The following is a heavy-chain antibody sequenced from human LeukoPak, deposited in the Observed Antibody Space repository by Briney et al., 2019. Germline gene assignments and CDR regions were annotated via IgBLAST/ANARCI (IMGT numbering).Heavy chain of an antibody. CDR1: GFTSSTYW. CDR3: ARLYCGGGGRCDSYFEY. J-gene: IGHJ4*02. CDR2: INQAGSAK. D-gene: IGHD2-21*01. V-gene: IGHV3-7*05. Sequence: GGSLRLSCAASGFTSSTYWMSWVRRAPGEGLEWVANINQAGSAKLYVESVKGRFTISRDNDKNSLYLQMNSLRGEDTAVYYCARLYCGGGGRCDSYFEYWSQGNLVTVSS.